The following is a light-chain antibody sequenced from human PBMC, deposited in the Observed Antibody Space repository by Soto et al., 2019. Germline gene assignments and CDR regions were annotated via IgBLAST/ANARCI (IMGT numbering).Light chain of an antibody. Sequence: EIVLTQSPGTLSLSPGKRATLYCRASQSISSSYLAWYQQRPGQAPRLLIYGASSRATGIPDRFSGSGSGTGFTLTISRLEPEDFAVYYCQQYGSSSWTFGQGTKVDIK. J-gene: IGKJ1*01. CDR2: GAS. CDR3: QQYGSSSWT. V-gene: IGKV3-20*01. CDR1: QSISSSY.